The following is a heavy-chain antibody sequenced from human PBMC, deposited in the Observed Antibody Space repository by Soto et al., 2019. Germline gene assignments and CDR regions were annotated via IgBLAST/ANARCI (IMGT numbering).Heavy chain of an antibody. CDR2: ITGSGVGM. V-gene: IGHV3-23*01. CDR1: GFTFRDFA. Sequence: EVQLLESGGVLVQPGGSLRLSCAATGFTFRDFAMTWVRQAPGKGLEWVSTITGSGVGMHYADSVKGRFTISRDNSKNTSYLQMKSLRAEDTAVYHCAKTKHSKTNTNGWYDGFAPWGQGTLVNVSS. D-gene: IGHD6-19*01. J-gene: IGHJ5*02. CDR3: AKTKHSKTNTNGWYDGFAP.